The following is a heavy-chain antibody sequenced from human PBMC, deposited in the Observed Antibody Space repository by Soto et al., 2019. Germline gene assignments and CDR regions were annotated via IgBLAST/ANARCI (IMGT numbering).Heavy chain of an antibody. CDR2: ISSSSSYI. CDR1: GFTFSSYS. Sequence: PGGSLRLSCAASGFTFSSYSMNWVRQAPGKGLEWVSSISSSSSYIYYADSVKGRFTISRDNAKNSLYLQMNSLRAEDTAVYYCARDSLNYYDSGSYYSPIYYFDYWGQGTLVTVSS. CDR3: ARDSLNYYDSGSYYSPIYYFDY. V-gene: IGHV3-21*01. D-gene: IGHD3-10*01. J-gene: IGHJ4*02.